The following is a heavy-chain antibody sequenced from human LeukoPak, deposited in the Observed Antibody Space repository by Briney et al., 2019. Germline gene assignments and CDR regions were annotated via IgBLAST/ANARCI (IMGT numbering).Heavy chain of an antibody. J-gene: IGHJ4*02. CDR2: MNPSNGNT. CDR1: GYIFTSYA. Sequence: GASVKVSCKASGYIFTSYAINWVRQATGQGLEWMGWMNPSNGNTGFAQKFQGRLTMTRDTSLSTAYMELSSLRSEDTAVYFCARGSSEEMATIAYWGQGTLVTVSS. V-gene: IGHV1-8*01. CDR3: ARGSSEEMATIAY. D-gene: IGHD5-24*01.